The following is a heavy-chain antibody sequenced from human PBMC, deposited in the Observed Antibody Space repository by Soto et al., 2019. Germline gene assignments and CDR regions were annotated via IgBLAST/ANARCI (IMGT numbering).Heavy chain of an antibody. J-gene: IGHJ4*02. V-gene: IGHV3-33*01. CDR3: ARDRNYGGNSPYLDY. CDR1: GFTFRSYA. Sequence: QVQLVESGGGVVQPGESLRLACAASGFTFRSYAMHWVRQTPRKGLEWVAIMWYAGSNQYYADSVKGRFTISSDNSNSTIYLEMNSLRVEDTAVYDCARDRNYGGNSPYLDYCGKGVLVTVSS. CDR2: MWYAGSNQ. D-gene: IGHD4-17*01.